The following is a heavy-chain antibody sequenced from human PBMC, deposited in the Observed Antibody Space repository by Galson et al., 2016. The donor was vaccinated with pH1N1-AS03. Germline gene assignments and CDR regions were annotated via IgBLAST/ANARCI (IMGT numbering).Heavy chain of an antibody. CDR1: GFTFSDAW. J-gene: IGHJ6*02. Sequence: SLRLSCAGSGFTFSDAWMTWVRQAPGKGLEWIGRIKRNIEGAATDYAAPVKGRFTIARDYSKNTVDLQMNSLRAEDTAVYYCAKDRNDYRLHYFSGSDVWGQGTTVIVSS. V-gene: IGHV3-15*01. D-gene: IGHD1-1*01. CDR2: IKRNIEGAAT. CDR3: AKDRNDYRLHYFSGSDV.